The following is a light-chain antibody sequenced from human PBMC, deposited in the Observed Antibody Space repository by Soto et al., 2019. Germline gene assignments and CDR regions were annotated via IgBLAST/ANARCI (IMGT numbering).Light chain of an antibody. Sequence: IVMTQSPVTLSVSPGERVTLSCRASQAISNNLAWYQQKPGQAPRLLIFDASTRATGIPARFSGSGSGTEFTLTISSLQSEDFAVYYCQQTNDWPPTFGQGTRVEMK. J-gene: IGKJ1*01. CDR1: QAISNN. CDR3: QQTNDWPPT. V-gene: IGKV3-15*01. CDR2: DAS.